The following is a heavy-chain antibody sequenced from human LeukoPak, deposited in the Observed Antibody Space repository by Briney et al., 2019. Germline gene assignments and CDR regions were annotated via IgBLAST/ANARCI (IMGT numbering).Heavy chain of an antibody. CDR2: INPNSGGT. V-gene: IGHV1-2*02. D-gene: IGHD6-13*01. CDR1: GYTFTGYY. CDR3: ARDLGSSSWYFVY. J-gene: IGHJ4*02. Sequence: ASVKVSCKASGYTFTGYYMHWVRQAPGQGLEWMGWINPNSGGTNYAQKFQGRVTMTRDTSISTAYMELSRPRSDDTAVYYCARDLGSSSWYFVYWGQGTLVTVSS.